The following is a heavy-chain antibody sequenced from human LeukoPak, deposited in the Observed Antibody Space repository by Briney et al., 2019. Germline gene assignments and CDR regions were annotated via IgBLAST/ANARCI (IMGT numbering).Heavy chain of an antibody. V-gene: IGHV3-30*18. CDR2: ISYDGSNK. J-gene: IGHJ4*02. Sequence: SCKASGYTFTDYYIHWVRQAPGKGLEWVAVISYDGSNKYYADSVKGRFTISRDNSKNTLYLQMNSLRAEDTAVYYCAKDVLYYYGSGSYHDYWGQGTLVTVSS. CDR3: AKDVLYYYGSGSYHDY. CDR1: GYTFTDYY. D-gene: IGHD3-10*01.